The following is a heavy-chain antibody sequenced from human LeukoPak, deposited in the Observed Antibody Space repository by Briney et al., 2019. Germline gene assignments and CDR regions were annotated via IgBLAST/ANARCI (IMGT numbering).Heavy chain of an antibody. CDR2: IYWDDDK. D-gene: IGHD1-20*01. CDR3: AHRRSGYDWNHGDFDY. V-gene: IGHV2-5*02. CDR1: GFSLTTRPLG. Sequence: SGPTLVKPPQTLTLTCSFSGFSLTTRPLGVGWIRQPPGKALEWLAVIYWDDDKRYNPSLKTRLTVTTATSKNQVVLIMTNMDPVDTATYYCAHRRSGYDWNHGDFDYWGRGTLVTVSS. J-gene: IGHJ4*02.